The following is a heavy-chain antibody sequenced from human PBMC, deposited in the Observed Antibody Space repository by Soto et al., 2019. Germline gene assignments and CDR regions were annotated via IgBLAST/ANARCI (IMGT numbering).Heavy chain of an antibody. Sequence: QVQLVESGGGVVQPGRSLRLSCAASGFTFSSYGMHWVRQAPGKGLEWVAVIWYDGSNKYYADSVKGRFTISRDNSKNTLYLQMNGLRGEDTAVYYCARVPTVTPVFFDYWGQGTLVTVSS. J-gene: IGHJ4*02. CDR3: ARVPTVTPVFFDY. CDR2: IWYDGSNK. CDR1: GFTFSSYG. V-gene: IGHV3-33*01. D-gene: IGHD4-17*01.